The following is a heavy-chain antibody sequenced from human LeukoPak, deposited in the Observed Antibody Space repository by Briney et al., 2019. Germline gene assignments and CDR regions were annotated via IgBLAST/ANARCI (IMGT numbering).Heavy chain of an antibody. D-gene: IGHD3-3*01. CDR3: ARATDLWSGYYLDY. J-gene: IGHJ4*02. Sequence: SETLSLTCTVSGGSISSYYWSWIRQPPGKGLEGIGYIYYSGSTNYNPSLKSRVTISVDTSKNQFSLKLSSVTAADTAVYYCARATDLWSGYYLDYWGQGTLVTVSS. CDR2: IYYSGST. V-gene: IGHV4-59*01. CDR1: GGSISSYY.